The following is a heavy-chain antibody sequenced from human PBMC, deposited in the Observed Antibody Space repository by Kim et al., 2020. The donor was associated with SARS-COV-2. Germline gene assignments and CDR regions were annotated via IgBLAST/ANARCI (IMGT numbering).Heavy chain of an antibody. V-gene: IGHV3-9*01. CDR1: GFTFDDYA. Sequence: GGSLRLSCAASGFTFDDYAMHWVRQAPGKGLEWVSGISWNSGSIGYADSVKGRFTISRDNAKNSLYLQMNSLRAEDTALYYCAKDGIAAAGIYSYGMDVWGQGTTVTVSS. CDR3: AKDGIAAAGIYSYGMDV. CDR2: ISWNSGSI. D-gene: IGHD6-13*01. J-gene: IGHJ6*02.